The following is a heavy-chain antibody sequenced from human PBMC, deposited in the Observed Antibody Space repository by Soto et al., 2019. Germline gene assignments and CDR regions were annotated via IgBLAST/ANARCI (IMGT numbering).Heavy chain of an antibody. D-gene: IGHD6-13*01. Sequence: SETLSLTCAVSGGSISSGGYSWSWIRQPPGKGLEWIGYIYHSGSTYYNPSLKSRVTISVDRSKNQFSLKLSSVTAADTAVYYCARLRIAAAASDFDYWGQGTLVTV. CDR3: ARLRIAAAASDFDY. CDR1: GGSISSGGYS. CDR2: IYHSGST. V-gene: IGHV4-30-2*01. J-gene: IGHJ4*02.